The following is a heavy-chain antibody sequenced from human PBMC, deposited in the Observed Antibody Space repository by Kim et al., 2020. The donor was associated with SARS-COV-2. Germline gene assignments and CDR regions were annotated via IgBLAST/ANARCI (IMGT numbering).Heavy chain of an antibody. CDR1: GGTFSSYA. CDR3: ASFVGVRLGELSLWAGNAFDI. D-gene: IGHD3-16*02. CDR2: IIPIFGTA. V-gene: IGHV1-69*13. Sequence: SVKVSCKASGGTFSSYAISWVRQAPGQGLEWMGGIIPIFGTANYAQKFQGRVTITADESTSTAYMELSSLRSEDTAVYYCASFVGVRLGELSLWAGNAFDIWGQGTMVTVSS. J-gene: IGHJ3*02.